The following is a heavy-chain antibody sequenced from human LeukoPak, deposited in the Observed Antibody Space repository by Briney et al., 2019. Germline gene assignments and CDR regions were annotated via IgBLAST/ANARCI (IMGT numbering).Heavy chain of an antibody. Sequence: GGSLRLSCAASGFTFSSYSMNWVRQAPGKGLEWVSSISSSSSYIYYADSVKGRFTISRDNAKNSLYLQMNSLRAEDTAVYYCARDCWDHGSGSYCGTDYWGQGTLVTVSS. D-gene: IGHD3-10*01. V-gene: IGHV3-21*01. J-gene: IGHJ4*02. CDR1: GFTFSSYS. CDR3: ARDCWDHGSGSYCGTDY. CDR2: ISSSSSYI.